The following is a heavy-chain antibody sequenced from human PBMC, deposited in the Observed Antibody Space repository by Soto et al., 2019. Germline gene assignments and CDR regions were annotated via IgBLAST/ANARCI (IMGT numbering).Heavy chain of an antibody. D-gene: IGHD3-16*01. CDR1: GFSFSDYY. Sequence: PGGSLRLSCAASGFSFSDYYMTWIRHSPGKGLQWVSFISDDSSYIDYADSLRGRFTVSRDNARNSLYLQIDSLGVEDTAVYYCATPYYFNHWGPGTLVTAPQ. CDR2: ISDDSSYI. CDR3: ATPYYFNH. J-gene: IGHJ1*01. V-gene: IGHV3-11*06.